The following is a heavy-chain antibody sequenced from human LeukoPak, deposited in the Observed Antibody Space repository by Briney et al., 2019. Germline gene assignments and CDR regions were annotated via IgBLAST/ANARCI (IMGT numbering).Heavy chain of an antibody. CDR1: GGSISSSSYY. CDR2: IYYSGST. D-gene: IGHD7-27*01. Sequence: SETLSLTFTVSGGSISSSSYYWGWIRQPPGKGLEWIGSIYYSGSTYYNPSLKSRVTISVDTSKNQFSLKLSSVTAADTAVYYCARHHRRDWGLFWGQGTLVTVSS. J-gene: IGHJ4*02. CDR3: ARHHRRDWGLF. V-gene: IGHV4-39*01.